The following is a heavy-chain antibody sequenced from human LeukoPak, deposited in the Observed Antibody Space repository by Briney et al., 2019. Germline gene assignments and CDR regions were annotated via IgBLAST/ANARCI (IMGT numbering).Heavy chain of an antibody. CDR1: GGSISSGGYY. D-gene: IGHD3-22*01. Sequence: ASETLSPTCTVSGGSISSGGYYWSWVRQHPGKGLEWIGHIYYNGSSNYNPSLQSRVNISVDTSKSQFSLQLSSVTAADTAVYYCARATRITMIVVVIGAFDMWGQGTMVTVSS. V-gene: IGHV4-31*03. CDR3: ARATRITMIVVVIGAFDM. J-gene: IGHJ3*02. CDR2: IYYNGSS.